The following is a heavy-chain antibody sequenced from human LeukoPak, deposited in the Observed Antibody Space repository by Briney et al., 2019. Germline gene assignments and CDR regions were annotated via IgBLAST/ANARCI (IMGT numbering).Heavy chain of an antibody. CDR3: ARWAYGDYSDYFDC. J-gene: IGHJ4*02. CDR1: GYTFTSYG. CDR2: ISAYNGNT. D-gene: IGHD4-17*01. Sequence: ASVKVSCKASGYTFTSYGISWVRQAPGQGLEWMGWISAYNGNTNYAQKLQGRVTMTTDTSTSTAYMELRSLRSDDTAVYYCARWAYGDYSDYFDCWGQGTLVTVSS. V-gene: IGHV1-18*01.